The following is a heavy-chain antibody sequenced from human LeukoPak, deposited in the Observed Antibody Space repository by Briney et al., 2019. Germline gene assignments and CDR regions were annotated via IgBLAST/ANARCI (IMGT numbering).Heavy chain of an antibody. J-gene: IGHJ3*02. CDR3: ATDSSGYPQPADAFDI. D-gene: IGHD3-22*01. CDR1: GYTLTELS. V-gene: IGHV1-24*01. CDR2: FDPEDGET. Sequence: GASVKVSCKVSGYTLTELSMHWVRQAPGKGLEWMGGFDPEDGETIYAQKFQGRVTMTEDTSTDTAYMELSSLRSEDTAVYYCATDSSGYPQPADAFDIWGQGTMVTVSS.